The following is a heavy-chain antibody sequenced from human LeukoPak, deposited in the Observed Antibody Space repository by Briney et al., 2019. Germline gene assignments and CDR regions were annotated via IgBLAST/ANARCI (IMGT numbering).Heavy chain of an antibody. CDR2: IYSGGST. CDR1: GFTVSSNY. CDR3: ARSTTVTPPFIS. J-gene: IGHJ4*02. D-gene: IGHD4-11*01. Sequence: GGSLRLSCAASGFTVSSNYMSWVRQAPGKGLEWVSVIYSGGSTYYADSVKGRFTISRDNSKNTLFLQMNSLRAEDTAVYYCARSTTVTPPFISWGQGTLVTVSS. V-gene: IGHV3-66*01.